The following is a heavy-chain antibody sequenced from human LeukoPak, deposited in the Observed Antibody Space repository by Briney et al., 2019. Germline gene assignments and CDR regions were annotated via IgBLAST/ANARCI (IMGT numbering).Heavy chain of an antibody. D-gene: IGHD4-23*01. CDR1: GFTFSSYW. V-gene: IGHV3-74*01. CDR3: SSGNSHAFDI. Sequence: GGSLRLSCAASGFTFSSYWMHWVRQAPGKGLVWVSRINSGGSSTSYADSVKGRFTISRDNAKNTLYLQMNNLRAEDTAVYYCSSGNSHAFDIWGQGTMVTVSS. CDR2: INSGGSST. J-gene: IGHJ3*02.